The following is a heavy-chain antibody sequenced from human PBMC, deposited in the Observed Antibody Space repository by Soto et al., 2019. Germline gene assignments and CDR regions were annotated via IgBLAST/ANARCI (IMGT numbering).Heavy chain of an antibody. J-gene: IGHJ6*02. V-gene: IGHV1-18*01. CDR3: AREGVAPYYYYGMDV. Sequence: ASVKVSCKASGYTFTSYDISWVRQAPGQGLEWMGWISTYNGNTSYAQKLQGRVTMTTDTSTSTVHMEVRSLRSDDTAVYYCAREGVAPYYYYGMDVWGQGTPVTVSS. CDR2: ISTYNGNT. D-gene: IGHD5-12*01. CDR1: GYTFTSYD.